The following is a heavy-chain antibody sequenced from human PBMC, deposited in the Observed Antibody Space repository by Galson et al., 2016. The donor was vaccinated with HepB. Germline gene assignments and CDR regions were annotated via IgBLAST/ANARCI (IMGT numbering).Heavy chain of an antibody. J-gene: IGHJ4*02. CDR3: AREAGLEGPAPLYYFDY. D-gene: IGHD2-2*01. Sequence: SVKVSCKASGGTFSSSWVRQAPGQGLEWMGGITPIFGTPIYAPKFQGRVTIISDRSTGTASMELRSLKVDDTAVYYCAREAGLEGPAPLYYFDYWGQGTLVTVSS. CDR1: GGTFSS. CDR2: ITPIFGTP. V-gene: IGHV1-69*06.